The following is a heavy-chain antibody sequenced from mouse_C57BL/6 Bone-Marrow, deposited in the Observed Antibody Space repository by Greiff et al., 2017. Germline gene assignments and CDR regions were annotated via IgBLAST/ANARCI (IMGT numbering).Heavy chain of an antibody. Sequence: QVQLQQPGAELVKPGASVKLSCKASGYTFTSYWMQWVKQRPGQGLEWIGEIDPSDSYTNYNQKFKGKATLTVDTSSSTAYMQLSSLTSDDSAVYYCASNWDWVAYWGQGTLVTVSA. CDR1: GYTFTSYW. CDR3: ASNWDWVAY. J-gene: IGHJ3*01. V-gene: IGHV1-50*01. D-gene: IGHD4-1*02. CDR2: IDPSDSYT.